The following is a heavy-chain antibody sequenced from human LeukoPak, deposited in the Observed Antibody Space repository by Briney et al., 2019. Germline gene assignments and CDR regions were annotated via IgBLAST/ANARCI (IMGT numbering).Heavy chain of an antibody. CDR3: ARDFALLDYYGSGSSVDY. CDR2: ISGSGGRT. D-gene: IGHD3-10*01. Sequence: GGSLRLSCAASGFTFSSYAMSWVRQAPGEGLEWVSTISGSGGRTYYADSVKGRFTISRDNSKNTLYLQMNSLRAEDTAVYYCARDFALLDYYGSGSSVDYWGQGTLVTVSS. J-gene: IGHJ4*02. CDR1: GFTFSSYA. V-gene: IGHV3-23*01.